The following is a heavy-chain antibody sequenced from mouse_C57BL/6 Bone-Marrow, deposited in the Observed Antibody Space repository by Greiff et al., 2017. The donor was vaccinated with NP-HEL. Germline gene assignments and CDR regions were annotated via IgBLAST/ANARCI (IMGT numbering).Heavy chain of an antibody. CDR3: ARREIYSNAMDY. Sequence: QVQLQQPGAELVKPGASVKMSCKASGYTFTSYWITWVKQRPGQGLEWIGDIYPGSGSTNYNEKFKSKATLTVDTSSSTAYMQLSSLTSEDSAVYYCARREIYSNAMDYWGQGTSVTVSS. CDR2: IYPGSGST. D-gene: IGHD2-5*01. V-gene: IGHV1-55*01. J-gene: IGHJ4*01. CDR1: GYTFTSYW.